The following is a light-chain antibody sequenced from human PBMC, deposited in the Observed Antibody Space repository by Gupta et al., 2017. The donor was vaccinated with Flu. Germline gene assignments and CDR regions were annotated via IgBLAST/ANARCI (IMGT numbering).Light chain of an antibody. V-gene: IGLV3-21*02. CDR1: AVSYTR. Sequence: GQTPTIPWGGDAVSYTRVHWCRQKTGRPPVLVVYDDSDRPSGIPAGFSGCNAVNTATLPINRVEAGDEADYYCQVWARTTNHWIFGGGTKLTV. J-gene: IGLJ2*01. CDR2: DDS. CDR3: QVWARTTNHWI.